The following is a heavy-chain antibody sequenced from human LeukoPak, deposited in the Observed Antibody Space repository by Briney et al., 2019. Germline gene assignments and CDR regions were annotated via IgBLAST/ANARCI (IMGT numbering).Heavy chain of an antibody. J-gene: IGHJ4*02. D-gene: IGHD3-22*01. Sequence: PSETLSLTCTVSGGSIASSNFYWGWIRQPPGKGLEWIGSIFYTGNTYYQPSLRGRLSISLDTSKNHFSLRLNSVTAADTAVYYCARNYYDSSGYYIDQFYFDSWGQGTLVTVSS. V-gene: IGHV4-39*07. CDR3: ARNYYDSSGYYIDQFYFDS. CDR2: IFYTGNT. CDR1: GGSIASSNFY.